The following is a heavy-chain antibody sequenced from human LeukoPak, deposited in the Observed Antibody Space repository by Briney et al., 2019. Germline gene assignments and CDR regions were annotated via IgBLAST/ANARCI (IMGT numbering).Heavy chain of an antibody. D-gene: IGHD3-22*01. V-gene: IGHV4-39*01. J-gene: IGHJ4*02. Sequence: SETLSLTCAVYGGSFSGYYWGWIRQPPGKGLEWIGSIYYSGSTYYNPSLKSRVTISVDTSKNQFSLKLSSVTAADTAVYYCARPNYDSSGYYYVHFDYWGQGTLVTVSS. CDR1: GGSFSGYY. CDR2: IYYSGST. CDR3: ARPNYDSSGYYYVHFDY.